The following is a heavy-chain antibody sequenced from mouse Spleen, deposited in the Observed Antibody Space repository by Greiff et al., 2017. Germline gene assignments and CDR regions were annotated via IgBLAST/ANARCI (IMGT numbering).Heavy chain of an antibody. Sequence: VQLQQPGAELVKPGASVKMSCKASGYTFTSYWITWVKQRPGQGLEWIGDIYPGSGSTNYNEKFKSKATLTVDTSSSTAYMQLSSLTSEDSAVYYCARDGNYVDYYAMDYWGQGTSVTVSS. J-gene: IGHJ4*01. CDR1: GYTFTSYW. D-gene: IGHD2-1*01. CDR2: IYPGSGST. CDR3: ARDGNYVDYYAMDY. V-gene: IGHV1-55*01.